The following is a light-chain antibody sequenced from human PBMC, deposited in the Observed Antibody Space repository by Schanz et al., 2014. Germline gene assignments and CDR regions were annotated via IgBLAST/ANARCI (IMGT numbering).Light chain of an antibody. CDR1: SSDVGGYNY. J-gene: IGLJ2*01. V-gene: IGLV2-14*03. CDR2: DVN. Sequence: QSALTQPASVSGSPGQSITISCTGTSSDVGGYNYVSWYQQHPGKGPKLMIYDVNNRPSGVSNRFSGSKSGNTASLTISGLQAEDEADYYCSSYTRGTTLVVFGGGTKLTVL. CDR3: SSYTRGTTLVV.